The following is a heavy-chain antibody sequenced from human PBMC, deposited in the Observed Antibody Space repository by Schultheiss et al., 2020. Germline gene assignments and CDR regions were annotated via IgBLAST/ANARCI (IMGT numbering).Heavy chain of an antibody. CDR2: SNAGNGNT. J-gene: IGHJ6*03. CDR3: ARDVPDYGDYGYYYYYMDV. Sequence: ASVKVSGKASGFTFTSSAVQWVRQARGQRLEWMGWSNAGNGNTKYSQEFQGRVTITRDTSASTAYMELSSLRSEDTAVYYCARDVPDYGDYGYYYYYMDVWGKGTTVTVSS. CDR1: GFTFTSSA. V-gene: IGHV1-3*02. D-gene: IGHD4-17*01.